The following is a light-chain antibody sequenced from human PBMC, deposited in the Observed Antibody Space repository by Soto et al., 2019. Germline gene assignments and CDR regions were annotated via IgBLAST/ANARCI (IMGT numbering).Light chain of an antibody. CDR2: KAS. CDR1: QSISTW. Sequence: DIQMTQSPYTLPASVGDRVTITCLASQSISTWLAWYQQKPGKAPNLLIYKASYLASGVPSRFSDSGSGTDFTLTISSLEPEDAAVYYCQERMNWPPVFGGGTKVDI. V-gene: IGKV1-5*03. J-gene: IGKJ4*01. CDR3: QERMNWPPV.